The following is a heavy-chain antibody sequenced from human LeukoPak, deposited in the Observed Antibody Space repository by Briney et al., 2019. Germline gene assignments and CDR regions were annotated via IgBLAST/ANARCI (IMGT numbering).Heavy chain of an antibody. Sequence: SETLSLTCTVSGGSISSYYWSWIRQPPGKGLEWIGYIYYSGSTNYNPSLKSRVTISVDTSKNQFSLNLNSVTAADTAVYYCARDQKQWLRGPFESWGQGTLVTVSS. V-gene: IGHV4-59*01. D-gene: IGHD6-19*01. CDR3: ARDQKQWLRGPFES. J-gene: IGHJ5*01. CDR1: GGSISSYY. CDR2: IYYSGST.